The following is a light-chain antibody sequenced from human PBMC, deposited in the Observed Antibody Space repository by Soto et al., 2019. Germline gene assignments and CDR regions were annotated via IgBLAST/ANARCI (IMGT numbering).Light chain of an antibody. CDR3: SSYTGSSSHG. Sequence: QSALTQPASVSGSPGQSITISCTGTTSDVGGYNYVSWYQQHPGKVPKLMIYEVSNRPSGVSNRFSGSKSGNTASLTISGLQAEDEADYYCSSYTGSSSHGFGTGTRAPS. V-gene: IGLV2-14*01. J-gene: IGLJ1*01. CDR1: TSDVGGYNY. CDR2: EVS.